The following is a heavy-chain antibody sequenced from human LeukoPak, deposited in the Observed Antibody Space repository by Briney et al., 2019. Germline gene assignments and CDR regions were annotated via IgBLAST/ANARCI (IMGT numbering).Heavy chain of an antibody. J-gene: IGHJ4*02. CDR3: AKGSRDSRPYYFDF. CDR2: ITGSGGDT. Sequence: GGSLRLSCAASGFTFNNYAMSWVRQAPGRGLEWVSAITGSGGDTYHADSVRGRFTISRDNSKNTLYLQMNSLGAEDTALYYCAKGSRDSRPYYFDFWGQEILVTVSS. CDR1: GFTFNNYA. D-gene: IGHD3-3*01. V-gene: IGHV3-23*01.